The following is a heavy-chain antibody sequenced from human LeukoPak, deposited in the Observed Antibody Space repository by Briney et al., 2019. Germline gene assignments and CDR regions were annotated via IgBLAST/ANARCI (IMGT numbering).Heavy chain of an antibody. CDR1: GFTFSDYY. D-gene: IGHD6-6*01. V-gene: IGHV3-48*02. J-gene: IGHJ6*02. Sequence: GGSLRLSCAASGFTFSDYYMNWVRQAPGKGLEWVSYISSSSSTIYYADSVKGRFTISRDNAKNSLYLQMNSLRDEDTAVYYCAREVYSSSIYYYYGMDVWGQGTTVTVSS. CDR3: AREVYSSSIYYYYGMDV. CDR2: ISSSSSTI.